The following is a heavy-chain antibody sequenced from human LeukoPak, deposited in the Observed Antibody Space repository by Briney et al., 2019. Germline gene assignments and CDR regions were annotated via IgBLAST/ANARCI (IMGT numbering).Heavy chain of an antibody. CDR2: IWYDGSNK. CDR3: ARGSGYSGYDAVDY. D-gene: IGHD5-12*01. V-gene: IGHV3-33*01. Sequence: GRSLRLSCAASGFTFSSYGLHWVRQAPGKGQEWVAVIWYDGSNKYYADSVKGRFTISRDNSKNTLYLQMNSLRAEDTAVYYCARGSGYSGYDAVDYWGQGTLVTVSS. J-gene: IGHJ4*02. CDR1: GFTFSSYG.